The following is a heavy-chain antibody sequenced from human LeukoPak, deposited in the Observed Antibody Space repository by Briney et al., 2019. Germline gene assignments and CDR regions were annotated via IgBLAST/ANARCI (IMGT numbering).Heavy chain of an antibody. CDR2: ISSSSSTI. J-gene: IGHJ4*02. CDR1: GFTFSSYA. CDR3: ARDQSGRLWFGELLYEYYFDY. D-gene: IGHD3-10*01. V-gene: IGHV3-48*01. Sequence: PGGSLRLSCAASGFTFSSYAMSWVRQAPGKGLEWVSYISSSSSTIYYADSVKGRFTISRDNAKNSLYLQMNSLRAEDTAVYYCARDQSGRLWFGELLYEYYFDYWGQGALVTVSS.